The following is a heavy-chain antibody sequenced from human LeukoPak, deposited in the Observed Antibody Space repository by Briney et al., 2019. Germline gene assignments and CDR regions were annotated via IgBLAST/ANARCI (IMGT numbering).Heavy chain of an antibody. D-gene: IGHD5-24*01. J-gene: IGHJ4*02. V-gene: IGHV4-31*03. CDR2: IYYSGST. CDR3: ARVADGYNLYYFDY. CDR1: GASMSGRSDY. Sequence: PSETLSLTCTVSGASMSGRSDYWVWIRQHPGKGLEWIGYIYYSGSTYYNPSLKSRVTISVDTSKNQFSLKLSSVTAADTAVYYCARVADGYNLYYFDYWGQGTLVTVSS.